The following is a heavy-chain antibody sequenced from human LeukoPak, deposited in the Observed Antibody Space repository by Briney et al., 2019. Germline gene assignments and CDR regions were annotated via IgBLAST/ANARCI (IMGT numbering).Heavy chain of an antibody. V-gene: IGHV3-7*01. CDR1: ARRVGRYW. Sequence: GGSLTLSYAVSARRVGRYWMSSVRQPPGRGLEWLANIKDDSSPKNYGDSVKGGFTTSTDNAKNSVYMQMISLRVEDTAVCNSARDARASGHDFDSWGQGILVTVSS. D-gene: IGHD5-12*01. CDR3: ARDARASGHDFDS. CDR2: IKDDSSPK. J-gene: IGHJ4*02.